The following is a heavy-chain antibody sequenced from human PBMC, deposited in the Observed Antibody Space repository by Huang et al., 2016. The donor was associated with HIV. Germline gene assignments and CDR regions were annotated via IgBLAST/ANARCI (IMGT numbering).Heavy chain of an antibody. CDR2: LMRVVDSP. D-gene: IGHD4-4*01. V-gene: IGHV1-69*11. CDR1: GGPFRSYS. J-gene: IGHJ4*02. CDR3: ARGSLEYSVSSSLDY. Sequence: QVQLLQSGAEVKKPGSSVKVSCKASGGPFRSYSIAWVRQAPGQGLEWIDSLMRVVDSPNYAQKVQGRVRVTADESTSTVYMEVRDLRPDDTAVYFCARGSLEYSVSSSLDYWGQGTHVTVSS.